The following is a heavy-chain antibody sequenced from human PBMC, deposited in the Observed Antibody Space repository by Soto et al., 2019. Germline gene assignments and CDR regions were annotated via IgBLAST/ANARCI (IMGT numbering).Heavy chain of an antibody. Sequence: QVQLVQSGAEVRKPGASVTVSCRSSGDSFNDYYIHWVRQAPGQGFEWMGWINPNGGVTKYAQKCQGWVSMTRDTAIRTVYMQVSRLRSDDTAGYYCARESGGATATLDYYYFYMDVWGTGTTVTVSS. CDR1: GDSFNDYY. D-gene: IGHD5-12*01. V-gene: IGHV1-2*04. CDR3: ARESGGATATLDYYYFYMDV. CDR2: INPNGGVT. J-gene: IGHJ6*03.